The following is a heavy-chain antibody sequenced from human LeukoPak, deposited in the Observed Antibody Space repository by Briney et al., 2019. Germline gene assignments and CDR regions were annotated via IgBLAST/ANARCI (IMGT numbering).Heavy chain of an antibody. Sequence: AGGSLRLSCAASRFTLSSYAMSWVRQAPGKGLEWVSAISGSGGSTYYADSVKGRFTISRDNPKNTLYLQMNSLRAEDTAVYYCATLRETYCGGDCYSFDYWGQGTLVTVSS. D-gene: IGHD2-21*01. J-gene: IGHJ4*02. V-gene: IGHV3-23*01. CDR3: ATLRETYCGGDCYSFDY. CDR1: RFTLSSYA. CDR2: ISGSGGST.